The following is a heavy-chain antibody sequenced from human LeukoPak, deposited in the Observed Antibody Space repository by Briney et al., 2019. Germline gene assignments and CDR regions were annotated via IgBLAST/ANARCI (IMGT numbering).Heavy chain of an antibody. CDR3: ARVYCSSTSCSYFDY. CDR2: TYNGGST. D-gene: IGHD2-2*01. V-gene: IGHV4-61*01. CDR1: GGSVSSSIYH. J-gene: IGHJ4*02. Sequence: PSETLSLTCTVSGGSVSSSIYHWFWIRQPPGKGLEWIGFTYNGGSTYYNPSLKSRVTISVDTSKNQFSLKLSSVTAADTAVYYCARVYCSSTSCSYFDYWGQGTLVTVSS.